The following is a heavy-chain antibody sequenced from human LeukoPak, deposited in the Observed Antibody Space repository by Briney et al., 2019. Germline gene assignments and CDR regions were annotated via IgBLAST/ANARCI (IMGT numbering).Heavy chain of an antibody. Sequence: GGSLRLSCAASGVTFYDRGMSWVRQAPGKGLEWGSGINWNGGSTAYADSVKGRFTISRDNAKKSLYMQMNSLRDEDTALYYCAREYASLGFDIWGQGAMVTVSS. CDR1: GVTFYDRG. V-gene: IGHV3-20*04. D-gene: IGHD7-27*01. CDR3: AREYASLGFDI. J-gene: IGHJ3*02. CDR2: INWNGGST.